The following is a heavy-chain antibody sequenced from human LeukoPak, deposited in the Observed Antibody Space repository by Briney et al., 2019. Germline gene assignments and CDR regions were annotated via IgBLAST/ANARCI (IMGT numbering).Heavy chain of an antibody. CDR1: GYTFTDYY. CDR2: IIPIFGTA. Sequence: SVKISCKVSGYTFTDYYMHWVRQAPGQGLEWMGGIIPIFGTANYAQKFQGRVTITADESTSTAYMELSSLRSEDTAVYYCARVWSSGWEGAFDIWGQGTMVTVSS. D-gene: IGHD6-19*01. CDR3: ARVWSSGWEGAFDI. V-gene: IGHV1-69*13. J-gene: IGHJ3*02.